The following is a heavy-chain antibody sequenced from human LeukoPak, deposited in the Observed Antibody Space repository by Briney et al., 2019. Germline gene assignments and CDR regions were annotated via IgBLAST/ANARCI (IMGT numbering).Heavy chain of an antibody. D-gene: IGHD2-15*01. CDR2: ISSSSSYI. CDR3: ARVECSGGSCYLSDYYYYYMDF. V-gene: IGHV3-21*01. J-gene: IGHJ6*03. CDR1: GFTFSSYS. Sequence: PGGSLRLSCAASGFTFSSYSMNWVRQAPGKGLEWVSSISSSSSYIYYADSVKGRFTISRDNAKNSLYLQMNSLRAEDTAVYYCARVECSGGSCYLSDYYYYYMDFWGKGTTVTVSS.